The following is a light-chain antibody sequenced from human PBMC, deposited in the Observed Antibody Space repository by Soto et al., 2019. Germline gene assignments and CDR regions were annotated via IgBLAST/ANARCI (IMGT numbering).Light chain of an antibody. CDR1: QDISNY. CDR2: DAS. J-gene: IGKJ3*01. Sequence: DIQMTQSPSSLSASVGDRVTITCQASQDISNYLNWYQQKPGKAPKLLIYDASNLETGVPSRFSGSGSGTDFTFTISILQPEDIATYYCQQYYNLPLTFGPGPKVDIK. V-gene: IGKV1-33*01. CDR3: QQYYNLPLT.